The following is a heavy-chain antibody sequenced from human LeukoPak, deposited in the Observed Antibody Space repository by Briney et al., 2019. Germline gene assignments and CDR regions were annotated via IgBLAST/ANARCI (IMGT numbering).Heavy chain of an antibody. D-gene: IGHD2-15*01. CDR3: TRDRGGSPTDVFDY. Sequence: GGSLRLSCAASGFTFSSYAMSWVRQAPGKGLEWVSTITDVGDIFYTYSVRGRFTISRDNSKNTVYMQMDGLRAEDTAVYYCTRDRGGSPTDVFDYWGQGTLVTVSS. CDR1: GFTFSSYA. CDR2: ITDVGDI. J-gene: IGHJ4*02. V-gene: IGHV3-23*01.